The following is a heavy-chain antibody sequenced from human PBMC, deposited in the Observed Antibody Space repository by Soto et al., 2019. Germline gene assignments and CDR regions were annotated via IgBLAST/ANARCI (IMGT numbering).Heavy chain of an antibody. V-gene: IGHV3-23*01. CDR3: EKQIAVAGTDY. Sequence: PGGSLRLSCAASGFIFNNYAMSWVRQAPGKGLEWVSAISGSGGSTYYADSVKGRFTISRDNSKNTLYLQMNSMRAEDTAVYYCEKQIAVAGTDYWGQVHLVTVSS. CDR1: GFIFNNYA. CDR2: ISGSGGST. J-gene: IGHJ4*02. D-gene: IGHD6-19*01.